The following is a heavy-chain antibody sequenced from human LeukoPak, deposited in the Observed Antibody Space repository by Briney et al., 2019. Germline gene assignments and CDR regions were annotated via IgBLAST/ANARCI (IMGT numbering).Heavy chain of an antibody. CDR3: ARDHGYSYGSPHFDY. V-gene: IGHV3-11*01. CDR1: GFTFSDYY. Sequence: GGSLRLSCAASGFTFSDYYMSWIRQAPGQGLEGVSYISSSGSTIYYADSVKGRFTISRDNAKNSLYLQMNSLRAEDTAVYYCARDHGYSYGSPHFDYWGQGTLVTVSS. CDR2: ISSSGSTI. J-gene: IGHJ4*02. D-gene: IGHD5-18*01.